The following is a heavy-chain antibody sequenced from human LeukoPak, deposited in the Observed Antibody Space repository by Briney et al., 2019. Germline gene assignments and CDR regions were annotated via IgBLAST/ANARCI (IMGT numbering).Heavy chain of an antibody. CDR1: RFTFNNYA. V-gene: IGHV3-23*01. Sequence: GGSLRLSCAASRFTFNNYAMSWVRQAPGKGLEWVSAISGSGVITYYADSVKGRFTISRDNSKNTLYLQMNSLRVEDTAVYYCAKEGYSSTWNADFDYWGQGTLVIVSS. D-gene: IGHD6-13*01. CDR2: ISGSGVIT. CDR3: AKEGYSSTWNADFDY. J-gene: IGHJ4*02.